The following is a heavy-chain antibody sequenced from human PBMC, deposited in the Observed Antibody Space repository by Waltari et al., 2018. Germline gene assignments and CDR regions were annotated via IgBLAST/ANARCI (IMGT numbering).Heavy chain of an antibody. Sequence: QVQLVESGGGVVQPGRSLRLSCAASGFTFSSYGMHWVRQAPGKGLEWVAVISYDGSNKYYADSVKGRFTISRDNSKNTLYLQMNSLRAEDTAVYYCAKDRATVTTPDYWGQGTLVTVSS. J-gene: IGHJ4*02. CDR1: GFTFSSYG. CDR3: AKDRATVTTPDY. V-gene: IGHV3-30*18. D-gene: IGHD4-17*01. CDR2: ISYDGSNK.